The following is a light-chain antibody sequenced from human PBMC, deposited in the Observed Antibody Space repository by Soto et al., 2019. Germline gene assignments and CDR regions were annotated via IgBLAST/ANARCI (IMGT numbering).Light chain of an antibody. CDR3: QQSYSTPWT. CDR2: AAS. J-gene: IGKJ1*01. Sequence: DLQMTQSPSSLSASVGDRVTITCRASQSISSYLNWYQQKPGKAPKLLIYAASSLQSGVPSRFSGSGSGTDFTLTISSLQPEDCATYYCQQSYSTPWTFGQGTKVEIK. CDR1: QSISSY. V-gene: IGKV1-39*01.